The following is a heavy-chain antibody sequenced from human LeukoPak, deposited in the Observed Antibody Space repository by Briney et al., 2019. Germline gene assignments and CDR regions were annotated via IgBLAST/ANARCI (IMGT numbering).Heavy chain of an antibody. CDR3: ARQRDYADYLDAFDV. CDR1: GGSISSYY. CDR2: IYHSGTT. J-gene: IGHJ3*01. D-gene: IGHD4-17*01. Sequence: PSETLSLTCTVSGGSISSYYWSWIRQPPGKGLGCIGYIYHSGTTNYNPSLKSRVTISVDTSKNQFSLKLSSVTAADTAIYYCARQRDYADYLDAFDVWGQGTMVTVSS. V-gene: IGHV4-59*08.